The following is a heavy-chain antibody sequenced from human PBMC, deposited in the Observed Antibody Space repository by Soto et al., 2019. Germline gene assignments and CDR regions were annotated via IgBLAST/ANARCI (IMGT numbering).Heavy chain of an antibody. Sequence: ASVKVSCKASGYTFTSYAMHWVRQAPGQRLEWMGWINAGNGNTKYSQKFQGRVTITRDTSASTAYMELSSMRSEDTAVYYCARDIDAYCGGDCYIGGFDYWGQGTMVTVSS. CDR3: ARDIDAYCGGDCYIGGFDY. D-gene: IGHD2-21*02. V-gene: IGHV1-3*01. J-gene: IGHJ4*02. CDR2: INAGNGNT. CDR1: GYTFTSYA.